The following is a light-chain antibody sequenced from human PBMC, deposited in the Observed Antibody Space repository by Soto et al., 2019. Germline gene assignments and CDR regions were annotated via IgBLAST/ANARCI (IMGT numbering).Light chain of an antibody. V-gene: IGLV2-11*01. CDR1: SSDVGTYDF. Sequence: QSVLTQPRSVSGSPGQSVTISCTGTSSDVGTYDFVSWYQQHPGKAPRLMIFDVSERPSGVPDRFSGSKSGNTASLTISGLQAEYEADYYCCLYAATLYVFGNGTKVTV. CDR2: DVS. CDR3: CLYAATLYV. J-gene: IGLJ1*01.